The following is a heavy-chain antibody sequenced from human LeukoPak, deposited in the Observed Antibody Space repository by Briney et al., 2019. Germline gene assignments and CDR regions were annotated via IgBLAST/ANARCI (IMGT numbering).Heavy chain of an antibody. V-gene: IGHV3-21*01. J-gene: IGHJ4*02. CDR1: GFTFSSYS. CDR3: AKEYDSSGYYYATLSPYFDY. Sequence: GGSLRLSCAASGFTFSSYSMNWVRQAPGKGLEWVSSITSSSRYIYYADSVKGRFTISRDNAKNSLYLQMNYLRVEDTAVYYCAKEYDSSGYYYATLSPYFDYWGQGTLVTVSS. D-gene: IGHD3-22*01. CDR2: ITSSSRYI.